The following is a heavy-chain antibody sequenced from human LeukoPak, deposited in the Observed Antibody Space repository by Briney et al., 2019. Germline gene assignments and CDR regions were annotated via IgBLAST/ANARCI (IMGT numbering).Heavy chain of an antibody. V-gene: IGHV1-69*05. Sequence: SVKVSCKASGGTFSSYAISWVRQAPGQGLEWMGGIIPIFGTASYAQKFQGRVTITTDESTSTAYMELSSLRSEDTAVYYCARVSRVECCSSTSCYTTGYFDYWGQGTLVTVSS. D-gene: IGHD2-2*02. J-gene: IGHJ4*02. CDR3: ARVSRVECCSSTSCYTTGYFDY. CDR1: GGTFSSYA. CDR2: IIPIFGTA.